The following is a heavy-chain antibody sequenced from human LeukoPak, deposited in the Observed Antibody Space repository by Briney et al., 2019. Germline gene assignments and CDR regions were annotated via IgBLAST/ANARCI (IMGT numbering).Heavy chain of an antibody. CDR2: IYYSGST. V-gene: IGHV4-59*08. J-gene: IGHJ4*02. Sequence: SETLSLTCAVYGGSFSSYYWSWIRQPPGKGLEWIGYIYYSGSTNYNPSLKSRVTISVDTSKNQFSLKLSSVTAADTAVYFCASTSYYYGSGSYYNFWGQGTLVTVSS. CDR1: GGSFSSYY. D-gene: IGHD3-10*01. CDR3: ASTSYYYGSGSYYNF.